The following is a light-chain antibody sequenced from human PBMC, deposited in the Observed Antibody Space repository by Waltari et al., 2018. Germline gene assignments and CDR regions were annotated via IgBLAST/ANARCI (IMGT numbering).Light chain of an antibody. CDR3: CSYAGSDTVV. CDR2: EVT. J-gene: IGLJ2*01. V-gene: IGLV2-23*02. Sequence: QSALTQPASVSGSPGPSITISCTGTSSEVGSHNLVSWYQQHPGKAPKVIIYEVTERPSGVSNRFSGSKSGNTASLTISGLQAEDVADYYCCSYAGSDTVVFGGGTKLTVL. CDR1: SSEVGSHNL.